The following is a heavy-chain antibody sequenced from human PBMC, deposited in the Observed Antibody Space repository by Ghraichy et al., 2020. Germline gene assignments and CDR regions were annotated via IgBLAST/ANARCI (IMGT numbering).Heavy chain of an antibody. CDR2: INHSGST. D-gene: IGHD4-23*01. J-gene: IGHJ4*02. V-gene: IGHV4-34*01. CDR1: GGSFSGYY. CDR3: AGWPTVVTPPVDY. Sequence: SETLSLTCAVYGGSFSGYYWSWIRQPPGKGLEWIGEINHSGSTNYNPSLKSRVTISVDTSKNQFSLKLSSVTAADTAVYYCAGWPTVVTPPVDYWGQGTLVTVSS.